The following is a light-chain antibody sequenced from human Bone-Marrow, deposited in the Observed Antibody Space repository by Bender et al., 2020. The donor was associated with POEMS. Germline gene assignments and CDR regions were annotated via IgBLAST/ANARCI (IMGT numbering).Light chain of an antibody. CDR2: GYN. CDR1: SSDVGLYNY. J-gene: IGLJ3*02. V-gene: IGLV2-14*01. CDR3: QSYDNSLGGWV. Sequence: QSALTQPASVSGSPGQSITISCTGTSSDVGLYNYVSWYQQHPGKAPKLLIYGYNNRPSGVPDRFSGSKSGTSASLAITGLQAEDEGDYYCQSYDNSLGGWVFGGGTKLTVL.